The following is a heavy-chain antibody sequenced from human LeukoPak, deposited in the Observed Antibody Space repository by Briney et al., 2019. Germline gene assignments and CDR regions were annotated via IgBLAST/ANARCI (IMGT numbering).Heavy chain of an antibody. CDR1: GFTFSSYA. CDR3: ARYGDSSYF. V-gene: IGHV3-30*04. Sequence: GRSLRLSCAASGFTFSSYAMQWVREAPGKGLEGGAVISYDGSNKYYADSVKGRFIISRDNSKNTLYLQMSSLRPEDTAVYYCARYGDSSYFWGQGTLVTVSS. D-gene: IGHD4-17*01. CDR2: ISYDGSNK. J-gene: IGHJ4*02.